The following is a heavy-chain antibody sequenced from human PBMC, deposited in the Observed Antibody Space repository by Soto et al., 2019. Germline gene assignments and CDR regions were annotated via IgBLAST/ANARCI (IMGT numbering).Heavy chain of an antibody. J-gene: IGHJ4*02. V-gene: IGHV3-23*01. Sequence: GGSLRLSGEVCGFTFSEYSMTWVRQAPWKGLEWVSDISASGLSRFYAGSVRGRFTISRDNSRNTLYLQMNSLRAEDTAVYYCAIQQGVAVYAYYDYLGPRTLVTFSS. CDR3: AIQQGVAVYAYYDY. CDR2: ISASGLSR. D-gene: IGHD2-8*01. CDR1: GFTFSEYS.